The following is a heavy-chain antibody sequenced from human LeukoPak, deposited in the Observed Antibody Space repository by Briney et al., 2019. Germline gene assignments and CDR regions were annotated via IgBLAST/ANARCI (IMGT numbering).Heavy chain of an antibody. CDR3: ARADKGGYYDY. CDR2: IGTSADT. V-gene: IGHV3-13*01. CDR1: GFTFSSSD. Sequence: GGSLRLSCAASGFTFSSSDMHWVRQAAGKSLEWVSAIGTSADTYYPGSVKGRFTTSRENARSSLYLQMNNLRAGDTAVYYCARADKGGYYDYWGRGTLVTVSS. D-gene: IGHD2-15*01. J-gene: IGHJ4*02.